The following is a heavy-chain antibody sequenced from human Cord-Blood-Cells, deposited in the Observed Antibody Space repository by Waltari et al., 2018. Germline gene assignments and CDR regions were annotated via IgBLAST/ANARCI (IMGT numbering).Heavy chain of an antibody. J-gene: IGHJ4*02. D-gene: IGHD3-16*01. CDR2: IWYDGRTK. CDR1: GFNFSRYG. Sequence: QVQLVESGGGVVRPGRSLRLSGAASGFNFSRYGMHWVRQAPGKWLEWVGVIWYDGRTKYYAHSVKGRFTISRDNSKNTLYLQMNSLRAEDTAVYYCARDLGGNYFDYWGQGTLVTVSS. CDR3: ARDLGGNYFDY. V-gene: IGHV3-33*01.